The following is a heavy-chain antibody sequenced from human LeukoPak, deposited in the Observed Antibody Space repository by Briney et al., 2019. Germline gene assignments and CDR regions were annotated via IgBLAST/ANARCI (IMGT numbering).Heavy chain of an antibody. J-gene: IGHJ4*02. CDR2: ISGSGGST. D-gene: IGHD2-15*01. V-gene: IGHV3-23*01. CDR1: GFTLGDYA. Sequence: RPGGSLTLSCAASGFTLGDYAMNWVRQGAGMGLEWVSVISGSGGSTHYADSVKGRFTISRDNSKNTLYLQMSSLRGEDTAVYYCAKDHCSGGACFSDYWGQGTLVTVSS. CDR3: AKDHCSGGACFSDY.